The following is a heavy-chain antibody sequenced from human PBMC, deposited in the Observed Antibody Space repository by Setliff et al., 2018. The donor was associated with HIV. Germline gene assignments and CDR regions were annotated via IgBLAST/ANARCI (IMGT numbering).Heavy chain of an antibody. CDR2: INPYSGGT. CDR1: GYTFTAYY. D-gene: IGHD6-19*01. CDR3: ARDTENVFISGHRYFDY. V-gene: IGHV1-2*04. J-gene: IGHJ4*02. Sequence: ASVKVSCKASGYTFTAYYIHWVRQAPGQGLEWMGWINPYSGGTNYAQNFQGWVTMTRDTSISTAYMELSRLTSDDTAVYYCARDTENVFISGHRYFDYWGPGTLVTVSS.